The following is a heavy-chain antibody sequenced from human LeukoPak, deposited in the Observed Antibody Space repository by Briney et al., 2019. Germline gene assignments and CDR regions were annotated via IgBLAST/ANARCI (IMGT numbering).Heavy chain of an antibody. Sequence: PGGSLRLSCAASGFTFNKYNMNWVRQAPGKGLEWVSSISSSSSYIYYADSVKGRFTISRDNAKNSLYLQMNSLGAEDTAVYYCATMPPSGAHNSLDHWGQGILVTVSS. J-gene: IGHJ4*02. CDR1: GFTFNKYN. CDR2: ISSSSSYI. D-gene: IGHD2-2*01. V-gene: IGHV3-21*01. CDR3: ATMPPSGAHNSLDH.